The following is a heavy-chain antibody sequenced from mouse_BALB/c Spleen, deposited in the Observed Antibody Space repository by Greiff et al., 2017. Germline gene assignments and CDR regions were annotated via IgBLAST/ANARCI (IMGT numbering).Heavy chain of an antibody. CDR3: ASSPWFAY. D-gene: IGHD6-1*01. CDR1: GYTFTSYW. Sequence: VQLQQPGAELVKPGASVKLSCKASGYTFTSYWMHWVKQRPGQGLEWIGEINPSNGRTNYNEKFKSKATLTVDKSSSTAYMQLSSLTSEDSAVYYCASSPWFAYWGQGTLVTVSA. V-gene: IGHV1S81*02. J-gene: IGHJ3*01. CDR2: INPSNGRT.